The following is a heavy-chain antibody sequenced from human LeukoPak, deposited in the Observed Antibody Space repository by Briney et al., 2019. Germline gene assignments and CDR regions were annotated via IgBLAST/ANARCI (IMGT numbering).Heavy chain of an antibody. Sequence: GGSLRLSCAASGFTFSSYWMSWVRQAPGKGLEWVANIQQGGSEKYYVDSVKGRFTISRDNAKNSLFLQMNSLRAEDTAVYYCARCHSSSSGDYWGQGTLVTVFS. CDR1: GFTFSSYW. D-gene: IGHD6-6*01. J-gene: IGHJ4*02. CDR2: IQQGGSEK. CDR3: ARCHSSSSGDY. V-gene: IGHV3-7*05.